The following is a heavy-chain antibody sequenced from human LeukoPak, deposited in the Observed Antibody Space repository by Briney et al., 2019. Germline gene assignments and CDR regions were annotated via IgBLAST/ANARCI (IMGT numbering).Heavy chain of an antibody. Sequence: SQTLSLTCAVSGGSISSGGYSWSWIRQPPGKGLEWIGYIYHSGSTYYNPSLKSRVTISVATSKNQLSLKLSSVTAADTAVYYCARVAFCNGTSCYTNWFDPWGQGTLVTVSS. CDR2: IYHSGST. D-gene: IGHD2-2*02. CDR3: ARVAFCNGTSCYTNWFDP. CDR1: GGSISSGGYS. J-gene: IGHJ5*02. V-gene: IGHV4-30-2*01.